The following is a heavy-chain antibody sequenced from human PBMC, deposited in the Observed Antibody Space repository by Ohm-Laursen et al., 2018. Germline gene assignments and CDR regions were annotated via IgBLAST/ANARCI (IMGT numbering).Heavy chain of an antibody. Sequence: RSLRLSCAASGFTFSSYGIHWVRQAPGKGLEWVAVISYDGSNKYYVDSVKGRFTISRDNSKNTLYLQMDSLRAEDTAVYYCAKGDTSTDAFDIWGQGTMVTVSS. CDR1: GFTFSSYG. V-gene: IGHV3-30*18. J-gene: IGHJ3*02. CDR2: ISYDGSNK. CDR3: AKGDTSTDAFDI.